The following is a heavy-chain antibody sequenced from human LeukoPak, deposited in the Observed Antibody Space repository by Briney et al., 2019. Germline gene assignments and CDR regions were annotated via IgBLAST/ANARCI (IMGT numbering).Heavy chain of an antibody. CDR1: GGTISSSSYY. J-gene: IGHJ4*02. CDR3: ARRRYYDFWSGYYTGDYFDY. D-gene: IGHD3-3*01. V-gene: IGHV4-39*07. CDR2: IYYSRST. Sequence: PSETLSLTCTVSGGTISSSSYYWGWIRQPPGMELEWIGSIYYSRSTYYNPSLKSRVTISVDTSKNQFSLKLSSVTAADTAVYYCARRRYYDFWSGYYTGDYFDYWGQGTLVTVSS.